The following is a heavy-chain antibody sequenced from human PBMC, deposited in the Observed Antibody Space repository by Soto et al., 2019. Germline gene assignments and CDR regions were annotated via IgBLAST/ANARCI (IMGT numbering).Heavy chain of an antibody. CDR1: GFSLSTSGVG. D-gene: IGHD2-21*02. CDR3: IQSRCGGDCLQSYASHYYYGMDV. J-gene: IGHJ6*02. CDR2: IYWDDDK. V-gene: IGHV2-5*02. Sequence: QITLKESGPTLVKPTQTLTLTCTFSGFSLSTSGVGVGWIRQPPGKALEWLAFIYWDDDKRYSPSLRSRLTINKDTSKNQVVLTMTNMDPVDTATYYCIQSRCGGDCLQSYASHYYYGMDVWGQGTTVTVSS.